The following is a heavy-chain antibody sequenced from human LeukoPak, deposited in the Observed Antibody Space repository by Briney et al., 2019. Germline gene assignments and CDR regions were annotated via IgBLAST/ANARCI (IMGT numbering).Heavy chain of an antibody. D-gene: IGHD6-13*01. Sequence: GASVKVSCKASGYIFTSYTIHWMRQAPGQRLEWMGWINAGNGDTRYSQKFQGRVTITRDTSASTASMELSSLRSEDTAVYYCARSASGRETDYWGQGTLVTVSS. CDR3: ARSASGRETDY. J-gene: IGHJ4*02. V-gene: IGHV1-3*01. CDR1: GYIFTSYT. CDR2: INAGNGDT.